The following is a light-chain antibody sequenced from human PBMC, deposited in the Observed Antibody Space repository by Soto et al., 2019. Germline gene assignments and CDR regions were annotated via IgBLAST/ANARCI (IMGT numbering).Light chain of an antibody. J-gene: IGLJ3*02. V-gene: IGLV2-14*01. Sequence: QSALTQPASVSGSPGQSITISCTGTSSDVGVSNFVSWYQQYPGKAPKLIIYEVSKRPSGVSNRFSGSKSGNTASLTISGLQAEDEADYYCNSYTTSTTWIWVFGGGNKLTVL. CDR1: SSDVGVSNF. CDR3: NSYTTSTTWIWV. CDR2: EVS.